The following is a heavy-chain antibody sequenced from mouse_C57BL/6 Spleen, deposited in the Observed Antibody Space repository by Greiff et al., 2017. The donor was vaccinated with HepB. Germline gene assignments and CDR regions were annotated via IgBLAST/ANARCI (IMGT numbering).Heavy chain of an antibody. CDR3: ARDPRYFDV. CDR1: GFTFSSYA. J-gene: IGHJ1*03. V-gene: IGHV5-4*01. Sequence: DVHLVESGGGLVKPGGSLKLSCAASGFTFSSYAMSWVRQTPEKRLEWVATISDGGSYTYYPDNVKGRFTISRDNAKNNLYLQMSHLNSEDTAMYYCARDPRYFDVWGTGTTVTVSS. CDR2: ISDGGSYT.